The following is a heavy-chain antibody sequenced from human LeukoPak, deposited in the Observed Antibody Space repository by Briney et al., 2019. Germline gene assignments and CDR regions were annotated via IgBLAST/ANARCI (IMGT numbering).Heavy chain of an antibody. CDR2: IRYDGSNK. J-gene: IGHJ3*02. D-gene: IGHD2-15*01. CDR1: GFTFSSYG. CDR3: AKGPWVPCSGGSCYPDAFDI. Sequence: GGSLRLSCAASGFTFSSYGMHWVRQAPGKGLEWVAFIRYDGSNKYYADSVKGRFTISRDNSKNTLCLQMNSLRAEDTAVYYCAKGPWVPCSGGSCYPDAFDIWGQGTMVTVSS. V-gene: IGHV3-30*02.